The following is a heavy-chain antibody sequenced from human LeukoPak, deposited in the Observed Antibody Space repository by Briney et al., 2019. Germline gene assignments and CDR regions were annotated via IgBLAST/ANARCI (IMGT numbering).Heavy chain of an antibody. D-gene: IGHD5-12*01. Sequence: GGSLRLSCAASGFTFSSYAMSVVRQAPGKGLVWVSRIDSDGSDTMYADSVKGRFTISRDNAKNTLYLQMNSLRAEDTAVYYCATEGYSGYELNYWGQGTLVTVSS. CDR2: IDSDGSDT. CDR1: GFTFSSYA. V-gene: IGHV3-74*03. CDR3: ATEGYSGYELNY. J-gene: IGHJ4*02.